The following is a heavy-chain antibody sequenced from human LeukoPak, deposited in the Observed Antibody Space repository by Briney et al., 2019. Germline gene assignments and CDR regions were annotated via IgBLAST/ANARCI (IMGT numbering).Heavy chain of an antibody. CDR3: ARRQYRLTWDKIDS. V-gene: IGHV4-34*01. CDR1: DGSFMGLC. Sequence: LETLSLTCNVSDGSFMGLCWSWFRLPPGKGLEWIGEMSEGITNYHPSLQGRVTISIDSSKKQFSLHLASMTGADTAVYYCARRQYRLTWDKIDSWGQGTLVTVSS. J-gene: IGHJ4*02. D-gene: IGHD3-16*02. CDR2: MSEGIT.